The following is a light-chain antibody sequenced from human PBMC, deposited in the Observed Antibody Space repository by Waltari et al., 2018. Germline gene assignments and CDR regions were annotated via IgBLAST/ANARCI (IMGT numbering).Light chain of an antibody. CDR3: QQYNSWPPCV. CDR1: RSVGSG. CDR2: LTS. J-gene: IGKJ2*01. V-gene: IGKV3-15*01. Sequence: EIVMTQSPATLSVSPGDTATLFCRASRSVGSGLAWYQQKPGQAPRLLIYLTSTRATGIPARFSGSGFGTEFTLTISSLQSEDFAVYYCQQYNSWPPCVFGQGTKLEIK.